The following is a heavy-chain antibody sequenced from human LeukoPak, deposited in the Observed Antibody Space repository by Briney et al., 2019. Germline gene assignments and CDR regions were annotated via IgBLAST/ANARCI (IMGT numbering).Heavy chain of an antibody. CDR1: GYTFKQYS. J-gene: IGHJ5*02. CDR3: ARDYISSWYGNWFDP. V-gene: IGHV1-18*01. Sequence: GASVKVSCKASGYTFKQYSISWVRQAPGQGLEWMGWISPNHGTTVYAQNLQGRVTMTADTYTSTASMELRSLRSDDTAVYFCARDYISSWYGNWFDPWGQGTLVTVSS. CDR2: ISPNHGTT. D-gene: IGHD6-13*01.